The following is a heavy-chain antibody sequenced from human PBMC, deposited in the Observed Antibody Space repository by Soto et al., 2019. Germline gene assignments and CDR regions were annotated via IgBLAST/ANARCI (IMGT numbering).Heavy chain of an antibody. CDR1: GFTFSSYG. CDR3: ARGRTGVGYYFDY. D-gene: IGHD1-26*01. V-gene: IGHV3-33*01. J-gene: IGHJ4*02. Sequence: QVQLVESGGGVVQPGRSLRLSCAASGFTFSSYGMYWVRQAPGKGLEWVAVIWYDGSNKYYADSVKGRFTISRDNSKNTLYLQMNSLRAEDTAVYYCARGRTGVGYYFDYWGQGTLVTVSS. CDR2: IWYDGSNK.